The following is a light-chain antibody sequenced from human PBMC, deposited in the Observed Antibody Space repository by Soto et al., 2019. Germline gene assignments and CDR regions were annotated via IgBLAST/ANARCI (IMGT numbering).Light chain of an antibody. CDR1: QSVSSSY. V-gene: IGKV3-20*01. J-gene: IGKJ5*01. CDR2: GAS. Sequence: EIVLTQSPGTLSLSPEERATLSCRASQSVSSSYLAWYQQKPGQAPRLLIYGASSRATAIPDRFSGSGSGTDFTLTISRLEPEDFAVYYCQQYGSSPRTFGQGTRLEIK. CDR3: QQYGSSPRT.